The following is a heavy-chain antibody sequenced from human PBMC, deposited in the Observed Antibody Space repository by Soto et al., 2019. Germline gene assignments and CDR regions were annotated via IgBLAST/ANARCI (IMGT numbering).Heavy chain of an antibody. J-gene: IGHJ6*02. D-gene: IGHD5-12*01. CDR2: IYYSGST. V-gene: IGHV4-59*01. CDR1: GGSISSYY. CDR3: TRDGYPFALDV. Sequence: SETLSLTCTVSGGSISSYYWSWIRQPPGKGLEWIGYIYYSGSTNYNPSLKSRVTISVDTSKNQFSLKLSSVTAADTAVYYCTRDGYPFALDVWGLGTSVTVSS.